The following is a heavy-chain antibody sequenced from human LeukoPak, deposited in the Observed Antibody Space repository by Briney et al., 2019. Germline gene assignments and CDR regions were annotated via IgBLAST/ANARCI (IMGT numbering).Heavy chain of an antibody. Sequence: GGYLRLSCATSGFTFTNYGMNWVRQAPGKGLEWVSYISNSAILYADSVKGRFTISRDNARNSLYLQMNSLRAEDTAVYYCARRQIVLMNYYMDVWGKGTTVTVSS. CDR3: ARRQIVLMNYYMDV. CDR2: ISNSAI. J-gene: IGHJ6*03. V-gene: IGHV3-48*01. D-gene: IGHD2-8*01. CDR1: GFTFTNYG.